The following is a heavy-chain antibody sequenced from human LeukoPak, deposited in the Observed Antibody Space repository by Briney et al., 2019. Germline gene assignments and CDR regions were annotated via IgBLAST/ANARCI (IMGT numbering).Heavy chain of an antibody. Sequence: KTGGSLRLSCAASGFTFSSYSMNWVRQAPGKGLEWVSSISSSSSYIYYADSVKGRFTISRDNAKNSLYLQMNSLRAEDTAVYYCARTFASDCGDYWFDYWGQGTLVTVSS. CDR2: ISSSSSYI. V-gene: IGHV3-21*01. CDR3: ARTFASDCGDYWFDY. CDR1: GFTFSSYS. D-gene: IGHD4-17*01. J-gene: IGHJ4*02.